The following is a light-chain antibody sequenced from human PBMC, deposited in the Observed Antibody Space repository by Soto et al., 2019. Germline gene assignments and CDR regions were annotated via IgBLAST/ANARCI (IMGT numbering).Light chain of an antibody. CDR2: AAS. V-gene: IGKV1-39*01. CDR3: QQSSTTPET. J-gene: IGKJ1*01. Sequence: DIQMTQSPSSLSASVGDRVTITCRASQNINNNLNWYQQKPGKAPKLLIFAASILQSGVPSRLSGSGSGTVFTLTISSLQPEDFATYYCQQSSTTPETFGQGTKVEIK. CDR1: QNINNN.